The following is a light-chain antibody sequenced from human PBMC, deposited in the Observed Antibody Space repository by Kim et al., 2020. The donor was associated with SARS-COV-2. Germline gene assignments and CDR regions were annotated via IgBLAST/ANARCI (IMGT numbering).Light chain of an antibody. CDR3: QQYGRSPGT. CDR2: ATS. CDR1: QSVSSGY. Sequence: EIVLTQSPGTLSLSSGERATLSCRASQSVSSGYLAWYQQKPGQAPRLLMYATSSRATGVPDRFSGSGSGTDFTLTISRLEPEDFAMYYCQQYGRSPGTFGQGTKVDIK. V-gene: IGKV3-20*01. J-gene: IGKJ1*01.